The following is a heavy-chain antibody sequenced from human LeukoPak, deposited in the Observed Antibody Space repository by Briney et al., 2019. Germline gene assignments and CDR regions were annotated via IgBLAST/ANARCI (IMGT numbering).Heavy chain of an antibody. J-gene: IGHJ4*02. Sequence: ASVKVSCKASGYTFTSYAMNWVRQAPGQGLEWMGWINTNTGNPTYAQGFTGRFVFSLDTSVSTAYLQTSSLKAEDTAVYYCTPRVLDDSSPFDYWGQGTLVTVSS. D-gene: IGHD5-18*01. CDR3: TPRVLDDSSPFDY. V-gene: IGHV7-4-1*02. CDR1: GYTFTSYA. CDR2: INTNTGNP.